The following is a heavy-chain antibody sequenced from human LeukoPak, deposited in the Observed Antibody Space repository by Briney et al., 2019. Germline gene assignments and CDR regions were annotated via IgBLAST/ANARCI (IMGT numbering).Heavy chain of an antibody. J-gene: IGHJ3*02. V-gene: IGHV3-23*01. CDR1: GFTFSTYA. Sequence: GGSLRLSCSSSGFTFSTYAMSWVRQAPRKGLEWVSGLSGSAATTYYADSAKGRFTISRDNSKNALYLQMNSLRGDDTAIYYCAKSVGIIRRGAFNIWGQGTMVTVSS. CDR3: AKSVGIIRRGAFNI. D-gene: IGHD3-10*01. CDR2: LSGSAATT.